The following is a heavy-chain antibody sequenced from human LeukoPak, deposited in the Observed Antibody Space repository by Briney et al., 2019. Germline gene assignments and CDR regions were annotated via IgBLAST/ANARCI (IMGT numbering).Heavy chain of an antibody. D-gene: IGHD3-22*01. Sequence: GGSLRLSCAASGFTFSSYSMNWVRQAPGKGLEWVAFIRYDGSNKYYADSVKGRFTISRDNSKNTLYLQMNSLRAEDTAVYYCARGSMIVTRGAFDIWGQGTMVTVSS. J-gene: IGHJ3*02. V-gene: IGHV3-30*02. CDR2: IRYDGSNK. CDR3: ARGSMIVTRGAFDI. CDR1: GFTFSSYS.